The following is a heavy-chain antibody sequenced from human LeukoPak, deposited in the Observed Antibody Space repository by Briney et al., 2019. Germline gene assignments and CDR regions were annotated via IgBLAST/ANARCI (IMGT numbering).Heavy chain of an antibody. CDR1: GGSFSGYY. V-gene: IGHV4-34*01. J-gene: IGHJ5*02. CDR2: INHSGST. CDR3: ARGFITMVRRRGWFDP. D-gene: IGHD3-10*01. Sequence: PSETLSLTCAVYGGSFSGYYWSWIRQPPGKGLEWIGEINHSGSTNYNPSLKSRVTISVDTSKNQFSLKPSSVTAADTAVYYCARGFITMVRRRGWFDPWGQGTLVTVSS.